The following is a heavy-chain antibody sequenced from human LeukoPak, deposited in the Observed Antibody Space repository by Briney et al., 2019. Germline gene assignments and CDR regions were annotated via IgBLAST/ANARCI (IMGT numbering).Heavy chain of an antibody. CDR1: GGSISSGDYY. CDR2: IYYSGST. J-gene: IGHJ4*02. D-gene: IGHD4-17*01. Sequence: SQTLSLTCTVSGGSISSGDYYWSWIRQPPGKGLEWIGYIYYSGSTYYNPSLKSRVTISVDTSKNPFSLKLSSVTAADTAVYYCARGGMTTVTNFDYWGQGTLVTVSS. CDR3: ARGGMTTVTNFDY. V-gene: IGHV4-30-4*08.